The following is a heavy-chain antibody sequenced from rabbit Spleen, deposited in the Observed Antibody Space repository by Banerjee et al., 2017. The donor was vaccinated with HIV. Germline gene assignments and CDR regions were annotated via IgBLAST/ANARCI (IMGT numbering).Heavy chain of an antibody. CDR2: IDTGASGFT. V-gene: IGHV1S45*01. CDR3: ARDTSSSFSSYGMDL. J-gene: IGHJ6*01. CDR1: GVSFSVSSY. Sequence: QEQLEESGGGLVKPEGSLTLTCKASGVSFSVSSYMCWVRQAPGKGLEWIACIDTGASGFTYFATWAQGRFTCSKTSSTTVTLQMTRLTATDTATYFCARDTSSSFSSYGMDLWGPGTLVTVS. D-gene: IGHD1-1*01.